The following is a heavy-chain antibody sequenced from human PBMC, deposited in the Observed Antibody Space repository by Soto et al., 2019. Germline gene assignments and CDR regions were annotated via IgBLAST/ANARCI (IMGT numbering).Heavy chain of an antibody. CDR2: IYHSGST. V-gene: IGHV4-30-2*01. D-gene: IGHD3-10*01. Sequence: QLQLQESGSGLVKPSQTLSLTCAVSGVSISSGDYSWSWIRQPPGKGLEWIGYIYHSGSTTYNPSLKRRLTISLDRSKNQMSLKLSSVTAADTAVYYCASDFGSRSYRFDYWGQGTLVTVSS. CDR3: ASDFGSRSYRFDY. CDR1: GVSISSGDYS. J-gene: IGHJ4*02.